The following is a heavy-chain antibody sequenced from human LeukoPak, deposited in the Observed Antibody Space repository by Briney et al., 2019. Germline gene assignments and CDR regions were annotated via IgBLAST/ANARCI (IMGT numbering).Heavy chain of an antibody. Sequence: ASVKVSCKASGYTFTGYYIHWVRQAPGQGLEWMGWINPNSGGTNYAQKFQGRVTMTRDTSISTAYMELSRLRSDDTAVYYCAREGHIAAAGSPWFDPWGQGTLVTVSS. CDR3: AREGHIAAAGSPWFDP. CDR1: GYTFTGYY. V-gene: IGHV1-2*02. CDR2: INPNSGGT. J-gene: IGHJ5*02. D-gene: IGHD6-13*01.